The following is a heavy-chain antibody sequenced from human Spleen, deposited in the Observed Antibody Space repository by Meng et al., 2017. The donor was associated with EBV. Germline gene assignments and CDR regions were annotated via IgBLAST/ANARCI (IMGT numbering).Heavy chain of an antibody. CDR2: ISTYDGNT. Sequence: QVRLVESGAEVKKPGASVKVSCKASGYTFTRYGITWVRQAPGRGPEWMGWISTYDGNTNYAQKLQGRVTLTTDTSTSTVHMELRSLRSDDTAVYYCARNYGDSASDYWGQGTLVTSPQ. D-gene: IGHD4-17*01. CDR3: ARNYGDSASDY. V-gene: IGHV1-18*01. CDR1: GYTFTRYG. J-gene: IGHJ4*02.